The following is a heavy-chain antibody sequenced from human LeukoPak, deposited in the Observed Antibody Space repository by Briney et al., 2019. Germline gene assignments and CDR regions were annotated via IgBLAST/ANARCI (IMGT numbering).Heavy chain of an antibody. J-gene: IGHJ6*03. CDR3: ARERGRLLEYYYYSMDV. CDR2: IYYSGSS. D-gene: IGHD3-3*01. CDR1: GGSISSYY. V-gene: IGHV4-59*12. Sequence: SETLSLTCTVSGGSISSYYWSWIRQPPGKGLEWIGYIYYSGSSNYNPSLKSRVTISVDTSKNQFSLKLSSVTAADTAVYYCARERGRLLEYYYYSMDVWGKGTTVTVSS.